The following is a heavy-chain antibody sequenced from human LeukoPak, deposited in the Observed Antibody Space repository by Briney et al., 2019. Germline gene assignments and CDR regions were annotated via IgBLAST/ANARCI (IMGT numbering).Heavy chain of an antibody. D-gene: IGHD6-6*01. V-gene: IGHV4-34*01. CDR1: GGSFSGYY. CDR3: ARDSPYRWYSSSSGEYYFDY. Sequence: SETLSLTCAVYGGSFSGYYWNWIRQPPGKGLEWIGEINHSGSTNYNPTLKSRVTISVDRSKNQFSLKLSSVTAADTAVYYCARDSPYRWYSSSSGEYYFDYWGQGTLVTVSS. CDR2: INHSGST. J-gene: IGHJ4*02.